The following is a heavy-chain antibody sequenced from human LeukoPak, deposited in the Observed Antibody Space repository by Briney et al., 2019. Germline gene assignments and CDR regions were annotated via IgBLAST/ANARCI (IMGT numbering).Heavy chain of an antibody. D-gene: IGHD6-19*01. Sequence: GGSLRLSCAASGFTVSSNYMSWVRQAPGKGLEWVANIKQDGSEKYYVDSVKGRFTISRDNAKNSLYLQMNSLRAEDTAVYYCAGLKNSGWGNAFHFWGQGTMVTVSS. J-gene: IGHJ3*01. CDR3: AGLKNSGWGNAFHF. CDR1: GFTVSSNY. CDR2: IKQDGSEK. V-gene: IGHV3-7*01.